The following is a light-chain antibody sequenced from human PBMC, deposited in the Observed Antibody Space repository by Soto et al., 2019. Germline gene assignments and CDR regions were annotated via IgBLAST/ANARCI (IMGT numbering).Light chain of an antibody. CDR3: PQYASSPRT. Sequence: IVVMRSPRTLSLSTGERATLSCRASQSFTSRSLAWYQQKPGLAPRLLISGASNRAAGIPDRFSGSGSGTDFTLTISRLEPEDFAVYYCPQYASSPRTSAQATKADI. V-gene: IGKV3-20*01. CDR1: QSFTSRS. J-gene: IGKJ1*01. CDR2: GAS.